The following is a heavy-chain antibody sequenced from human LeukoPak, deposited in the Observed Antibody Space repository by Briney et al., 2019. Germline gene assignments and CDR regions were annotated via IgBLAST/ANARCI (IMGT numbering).Heavy chain of an antibody. CDR3: ARGSTSTAPGWVY. CDR2: VSGNGDTK. Sequence: GGSLRLSCAVSTFYFTDYAMSWARQAPGKGLEWLSAVSGNGDTKDYVDSVKGRFTISRDNSRNTVHLQIDNLRTEDTAVYYCARGSTSTAPGWVYWGHGTPVTVSS. D-gene: IGHD2-21*02. CDR1: TFYFTDYA. J-gene: IGHJ4*01. V-gene: IGHV3-23*01.